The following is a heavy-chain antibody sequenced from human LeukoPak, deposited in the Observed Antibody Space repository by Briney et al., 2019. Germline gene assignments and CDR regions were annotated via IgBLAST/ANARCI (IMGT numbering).Heavy chain of an antibody. D-gene: IGHD4-23*01. CDR3: VRLSVVSPHRYFDL. V-gene: IGHV4-59*08. Sequence: SETLSLTCTVSGGSINDFYWSWIRQPPGKGLEWIAYIYYSGSTNYNPSLKSRVTISVDTSKNQFSLKLSSVTAADTAVYYCVRLSVVSPHRYFDLWGRGTLVTASS. CDR1: GGSINDFY. J-gene: IGHJ2*01. CDR2: IYYSGST.